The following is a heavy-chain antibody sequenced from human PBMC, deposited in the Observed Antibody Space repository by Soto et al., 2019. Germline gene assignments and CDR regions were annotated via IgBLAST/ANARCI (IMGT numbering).Heavy chain of an antibody. CDR3: ARDKDRQQLGGNYYYILDV. Sequence: QVQLVQSGAEVKKPGSSVKVSCKASGGTFSTSAISWVRQATGQGLEWVGGIMPVFATPDYAQNFQGRVTITADESTTTAYLELTSLRTDDTAVYYCARDKDRQQLGGNYYYILDVWGQGTAITVSS. D-gene: IGHD3-3*02. CDR1: GGTFSTSA. J-gene: IGHJ6*02. V-gene: IGHV1-69*12. CDR2: IMPVFATP.